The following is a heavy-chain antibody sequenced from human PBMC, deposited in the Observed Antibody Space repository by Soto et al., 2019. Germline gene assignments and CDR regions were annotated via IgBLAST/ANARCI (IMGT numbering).Heavy chain of an antibody. J-gene: IGHJ5*02. V-gene: IGHV4-59*12. CDR2: IYYSWST. CDR1: GASTSTYY. D-gene: IGHD3-10*01. Sequence: SDTLSLTSTDSGASTSTYYWSWLRPPPGKGREWIGYIYYSWSTNHNPTLKSRVSISVDTAKNQLSLKLSSVTAADSSVYYCARRLWSRANWFDPWGQGTLVTVSS. CDR3: ARRLWSRANWFDP.